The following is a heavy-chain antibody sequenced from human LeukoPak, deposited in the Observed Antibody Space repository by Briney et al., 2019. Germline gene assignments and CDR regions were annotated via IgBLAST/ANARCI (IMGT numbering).Heavy chain of an antibody. CDR2: IYYSGST. CDR1: GGSISSSSYY. CDR3: ARQELEWLSSTN. Sequence: SETLSLTCTVSGGSISSSSYYWGWIRQPPGKGLEWIGSIYYSGSTYYNPSLKSRVTISVDTSKNQFSLKLSSVTAADTAVYYCARQELEWLSSTNWGQGTMVTVSS. V-gene: IGHV4-39*01. J-gene: IGHJ3*01. D-gene: IGHD3-3*01.